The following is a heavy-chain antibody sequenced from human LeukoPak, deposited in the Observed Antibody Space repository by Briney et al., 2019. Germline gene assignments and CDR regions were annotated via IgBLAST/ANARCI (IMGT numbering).Heavy chain of an antibody. CDR3: ARHRGRIAAAGYFDY. Sequence: GESLKISCKGSGYSFTSYWIGWVRQMPGKRLECMGIIYPGDSDTRYSPSFQGQVTISADKSISTAYLQWSSLKASDTAMYYCARHRGRIAAAGYFDYWGQGTLVTVSS. CDR2: IYPGDSDT. J-gene: IGHJ4*02. CDR1: GYSFTSYW. V-gene: IGHV5-51*01. D-gene: IGHD6-13*01.